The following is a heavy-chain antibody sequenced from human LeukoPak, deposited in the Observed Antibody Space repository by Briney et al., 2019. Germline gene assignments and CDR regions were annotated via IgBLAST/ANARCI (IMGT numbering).Heavy chain of an antibody. D-gene: IGHD2-2*01. CDR1: GGSISSSPYY. CDR2: IYYRGST. V-gene: IGHV4-39*01. CDR3: ARHYLSDGILSTSDP. J-gene: IGHJ5*02. Sequence: SETLSLTCTVSGGSISSSPYYWGWIRQPPGKGLEWIGTIYYRGSTYSNPSLNSRVTISLDTSKNQFSLRLRPVTAADTALYYCARHYLSDGILSTSDPWGQGTLVTVSS.